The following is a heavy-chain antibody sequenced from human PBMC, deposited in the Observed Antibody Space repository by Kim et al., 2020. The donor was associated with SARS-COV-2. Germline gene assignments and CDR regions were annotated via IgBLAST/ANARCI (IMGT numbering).Heavy chain of an antibody. CDR1: GGSFSGYY. D-gene: IGHD2-15*01. Sequence: SETLSLTCAVYGGSFSGYYWSWIRQPPGKGLEWIGEINHSGSTNYNPSLKSRVTISVDTSKNQFSLKLSSVTAADTAVYYCARESVGGGSWILYFDYWGQGTLVTVSS. V-gene: IGHV4-34*01. CDR3: ARESVGGGSWILYFDY. CDR2: INHSGST. J-gene: IGHJ4*02.